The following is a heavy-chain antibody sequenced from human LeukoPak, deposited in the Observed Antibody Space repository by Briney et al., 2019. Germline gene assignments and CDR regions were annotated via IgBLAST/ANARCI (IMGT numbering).Heavy chain of an antibody. V-gene: IGHV4-39*01. CDR1: GGSISSGGYY. Sequence: SETLSLTCTVSGGSISSGGYYWSWIRQPPGKGLEWIGNFHYSGSTYYNPSLKSRVTISVDTSKNQFSLRLSSVTAADTAVYYCARQITFGYAYAYYFDYWGQGTLVTVSS. D-gene: IGHD3-16*01. CDR2: FHYSGST. CDR3: ARQITFGYAYAYYFDY. J-gene: IGHJ4*02.